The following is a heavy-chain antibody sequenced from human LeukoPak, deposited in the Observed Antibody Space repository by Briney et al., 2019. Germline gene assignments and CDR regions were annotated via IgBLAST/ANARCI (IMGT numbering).Heavy chain of an antibody. CDR2: IYHSGDT. J-gene: IGHJ4*02. CDR1: RDSISSGNW. V-gene: IGHV4-4*02. D-gene: IGHD2-15*01. Sequence: SETLSLTCAVSRDSISSGNWWSWVRQPPGKGLEWIGEIYHSGDTNYNPSLKSRVTISVDKSKNQFSLNLNSVTAADTAVYYCARLCNGDTCSSYFDYWGQGTLVTVSS. CDR3: ARLCNGDTCSSYFDY.